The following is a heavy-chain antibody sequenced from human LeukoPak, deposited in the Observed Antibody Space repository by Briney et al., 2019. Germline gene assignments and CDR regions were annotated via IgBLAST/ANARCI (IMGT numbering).Heavy chain of an antibody. Sequence: ASVKVSCKASGYTFTSYDINWVRQATGQGLEWMGWMNPNSGNTGYAQKFQGRVTMTRNTSISTAYMELSSLRSEDTAVYYCARGGLYGSGSYYNVYYFDYXXQGXLVTVSS. V-gene: IGHV1-8*01. J-gene: IGHJ4*02. CDR2: MNPNSGNT. CDR3: ARGGLYGSGSYYNVYYFDY. CDR1: GYTFTSYD. D-gene: IGHD3-10*01.